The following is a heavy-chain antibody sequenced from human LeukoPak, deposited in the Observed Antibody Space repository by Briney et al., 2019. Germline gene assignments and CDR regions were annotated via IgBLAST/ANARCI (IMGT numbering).Heavy chain of an antibody. J-gene: IGHJ4*02. V-gene: IGHV1-8*01. Sequence: ASVKVSCKASGYTFTSYDIHWVRQATGQGLEWMGWVNPNSGHKGYAQKFQGRVTMTRNTSISTAYMELSSLRSEDTAVYYCARGAPGSYCSGGSCPYFDYWGQGTLVSVSS. D-gene: IGHD2-15*01. CDR2: VNPNSGHK. CDR3: ARGAPGSYCSGGSCPYFDY. CDR1: GYTFTSYD.